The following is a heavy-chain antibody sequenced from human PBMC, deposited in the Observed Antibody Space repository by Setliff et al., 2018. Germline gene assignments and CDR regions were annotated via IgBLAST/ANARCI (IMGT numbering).Heavy chain of an antibody. CDR2: MNPNSGNT. Sequence: ASVKVSCKASGGTFSSYAISWVRQAPGQGLEWMGWMNPNSGNTGYAQKFQGRVTMTRNTSISTAYMELSSLRSEDTAVYYCARGRGGSYPLGYWGQGTLVTVSS. D-gene: IGHD1-26*01. J-gene: IGHJ4*02. CDR1: GGTFSSYA. CDR3: ARGRGGSYPLGY. V-gene: IGHV1-8*02.